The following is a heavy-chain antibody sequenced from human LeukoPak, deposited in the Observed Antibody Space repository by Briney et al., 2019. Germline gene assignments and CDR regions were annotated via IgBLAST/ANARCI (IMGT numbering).Heavy chain of an antibody. CDR1: EITFSSYC. Sequence: PGESLTLSCAASEITFSSYCRSWIRQAPGKGLEWVANIKEDGSEKYYVDSVKGRFTISRDNARNSLYLQMNSLRAEDTAVYYCARGRFNYDSSGYSSFYYWGQGTLVTVSS. V-gene: IGHV3-7*01. CDR3: ARGRFNYDSSGYSSFYY. J-gene: IGHJ4*02. CDR2: IKEDGSEK. D-gene: IGHD3-22*01.